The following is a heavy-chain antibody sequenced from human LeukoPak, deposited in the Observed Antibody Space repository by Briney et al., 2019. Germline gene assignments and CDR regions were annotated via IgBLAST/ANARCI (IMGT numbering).Heavy chain of an antibody. CDR2: ISYDGSNK. CDR3: ARDNVGGPMVRGELDY. J-gene: IGHJ4*02. CDR1: GFTFSSYA. V-gene: IGHV3-30-3*01. D-gene: IGHD3-10*01. Sequence: GGSLRLSCTASGFTFSSYAMSWVRQAPGKGLEWVAVISYDGSNKYYADSVKGRFTISRDNSKNTLYLQMNSLRAEDTAVYYCARDNVGGPMVRGELDYWGQGTLVAVSS.